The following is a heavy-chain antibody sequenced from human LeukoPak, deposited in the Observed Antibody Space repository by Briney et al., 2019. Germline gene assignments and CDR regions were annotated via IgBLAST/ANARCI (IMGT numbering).Heavy chain of an antibody. CDR2: ITSSSTYI. D-gene: IGHD2-2*01. J-gene: IGHJ4*02. CDR1: GFPFSDYS. CDR3: ARRYCSTTNCYAFES. Sequence: GGSLRLSCAASGFPFSDYSMSWVRQAPGKGLSWVSSITSSSTYIYYADSVKGRFTISRDNAKNSLYLQMNSLRAEDSGVYYCARRYCSTTNCYAFESWGQGTLVIVSS. V-gene: IGHV3-21*01.